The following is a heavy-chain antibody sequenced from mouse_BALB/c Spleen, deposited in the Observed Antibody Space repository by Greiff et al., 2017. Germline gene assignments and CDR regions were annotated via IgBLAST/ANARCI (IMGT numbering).Heavy chain of an antibody. CDR2: ISYSGST. J-gene: IGHJ3*01. D-gene: IGHD2-2*01. V-gene: IGHV3-8*02. Sequence: EVKLLESGPSLVKPSQTLSLTCSVTGDSITSGYWNWIRKFPGNKLEYMGYISYSGSTYYNPSLKSRISITRDTSKNQYYLQLNSVTTEDTATYDCARKDYYGYDGPFAYWGQGTLVTVSA. CDR3: ARKDYYGYDGPFAY. CDR1: GDSITSGY.